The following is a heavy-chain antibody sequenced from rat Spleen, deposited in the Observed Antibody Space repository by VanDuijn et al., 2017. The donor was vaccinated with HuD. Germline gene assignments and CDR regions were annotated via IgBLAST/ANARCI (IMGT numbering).Heavy chain of an antibody. Sequence: EVQLVESGGGLVQPGRSMKLSCAASEFTFSNYDMAWVRQAPTKGLEWVTSISYDGSSTYYRDSVKGRFTISRDNAKSTLYLQMDSLRSEDTATYYCARRVPGLGFDYWGQGVMVTVSS. D-gene: IGHD1-4*01. CDR2: ISYDGSST. J-gene: IGHJ2*01. V-gene: IGHV5-25*01. CDR1: EFTFSNYD. CDR3: ARRVPGLGFDY.